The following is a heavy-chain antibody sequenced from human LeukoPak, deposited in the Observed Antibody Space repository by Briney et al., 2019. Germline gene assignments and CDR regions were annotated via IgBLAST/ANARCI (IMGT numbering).Heavy chain of an antibody. D-gene: IGHD3-10*01. CDR1: DGSISSYH. Sequence: PSETLSLTCTVSDGSISSYHWSWIRQPPGKGLEWIGYIYYSGSTNYNPSLKSRVTISVDTSKNQISLKLSSVTAADTAVYYCARARFGELLLYDYWGQGTLVTVSS. CDR3: ARARFGELLLYDY. V-gene: IGHV4-59*01. J-gene: IGHJ4*02. CDR2: IYYSGST.